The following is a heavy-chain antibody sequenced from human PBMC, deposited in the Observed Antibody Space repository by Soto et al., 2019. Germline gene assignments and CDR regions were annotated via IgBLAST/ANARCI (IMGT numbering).Heavy chain of an antibody. CDR2: ISAYNGNT. J-gene: IGHJ6*02. CDR3: ARDRLVIRGMDV. V-gene: IGHV1-18*04. Sequence: GASVKVSCKASGYTFTVYYMHWVRQAPGQGLEWMGWISAYNGNTNYAQKLQGRVTMTTDTSTSTAYMELRSLRSDDTAVYYCARDRLVIRGMDVWGQGTTVTVSS. CDR1: GYTFTVYY. D-gene: IGHD3-9*01.